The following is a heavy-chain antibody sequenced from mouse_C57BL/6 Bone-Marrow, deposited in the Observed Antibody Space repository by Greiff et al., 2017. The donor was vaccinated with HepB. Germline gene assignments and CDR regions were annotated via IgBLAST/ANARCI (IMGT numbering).Heavy chain of an antibody. V-gene: IGHV1-54*01. J-gene: IGHJ2*01. D-gene: IGHD1-1*01. CDR1: GYAFTNYL. CDR2: INPGSGGT. CDR3: ARSATVVATPFDY. Sequence: VKLMESGAELVRPGPSVKVSCKASGYAFTNYLIEWVKQRPGQGLEWIGVINPGSGGTNYNEKFKGKATLTADKSSSTAYMQLSSLTSEDSAVYFCARSATVVATPFDYWGQGTTLTVSS.